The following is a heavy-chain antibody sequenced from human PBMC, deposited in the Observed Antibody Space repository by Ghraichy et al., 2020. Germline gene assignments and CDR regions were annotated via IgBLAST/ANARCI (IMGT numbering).Heavy chain of an antibody. Sequence: SQTLSLTCAISGNSVPNTSTGWNWIRQSPSRGLEWLGRTYSESTWFNHYAVSVRSRIAIDPDTSKNQFSLHLSSVTPEDTAVYYCARGFLMGGFAYWGQGIMVTVSS. CDR3: ARGFLMGGFAY. V-gene: IGHV6-1*01. CDR2: TYSESTWFN. CDR1: GNSVPNTSTG. D-gene: IGHD1-26*01. J-gene: IGHJ4*02.